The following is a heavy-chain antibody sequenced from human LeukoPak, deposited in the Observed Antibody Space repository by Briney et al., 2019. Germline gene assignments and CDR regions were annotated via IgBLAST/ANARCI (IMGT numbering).Heavy chain of an antibody. V-gene: IGHV4-30-4*01. Sequence: YIYYSGSTYYNPSLKSRVTISVDTSKNQFSLKLSSVTAADTAVYYCARDYKYFGSSSWFDYWGQGTLVTVSS. CDR2: IYYSGST. D-gene: IGHD6-13*01. J-gene: IGHJ4*02. CDR3: ARDYKYFGSSSWFDY.